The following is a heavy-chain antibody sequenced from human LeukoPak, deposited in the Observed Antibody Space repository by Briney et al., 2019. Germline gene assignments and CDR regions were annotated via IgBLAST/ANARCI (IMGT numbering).Heavy chain of an antibody. CDR2: ISGSGDNT. CDR1: GFTFSSYA. V-gene: IGHV3-23*01. D-gene: IGHD2-21*02. CDR3: AKGVTYYYYNGMDV. Sequence: GGSLRLSCAASGFTFSSYAMTWVRQAPGKGLEWVSGISGSGDNTYYTDSVKGRFTISRDNFNNTLYLQMSSLRAEDTALYYCAKGVTYYYYNGMDVWGPGTTVTVSS. J-gene: IGHJ6*02.